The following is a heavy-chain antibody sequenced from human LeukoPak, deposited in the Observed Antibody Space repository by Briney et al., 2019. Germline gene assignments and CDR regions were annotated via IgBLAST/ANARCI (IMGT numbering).Heavy chain of an antibody. D-gene: IGHD4-23*01. V-gene: IGHV3-30*04. CDR2: ISYDGSNK. CDR3: ARAYSDYGGY. J-gene: IGHJ4*02. Sequence: GGSLRLSCAASGSTFSSYAMHWVRQAPGKGLEWVAVISYDGSNKYYADSVKGRFTISRDNSKNTLYLQMNSLRAEDTAVYYCARAYSDYGGYWGQGTLVTVSS. CDR1: GSTFSSYA.